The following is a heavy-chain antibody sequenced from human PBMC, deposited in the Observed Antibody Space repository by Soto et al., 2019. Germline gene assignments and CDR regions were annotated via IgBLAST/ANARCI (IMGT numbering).Heavy chain of an antibody. CDR2: VTYSGGT. Sequence: QVQLQESGPGLVKPSETLSLTCTVSGGSISSYYWSWIRQPPGKGLEWIGYVTYSGGTTYNPSLTSRGTTSVGTSKMFPPYLTSGTAAETAVYYCATDAGYQVTGASDIWGQGTMVTASS. CDR1: GGSISSYY. D-gene: IGHD2-2*01. CDR3: ATDAGYQVTGASDI. V-gene: IGHV4-59*01. J-gene: IGHJ3*02.